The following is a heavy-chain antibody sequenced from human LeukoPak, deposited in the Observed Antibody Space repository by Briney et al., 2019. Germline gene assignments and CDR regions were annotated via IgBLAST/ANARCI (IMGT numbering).Heavy chain of an antibody. CDR1: GFTFSSYS. CDR3: ARDRGPWAKLPDAFDI. CDR2: ISSSSSYI. V-gene: IGHV3-21*01. Sequence: SGGSLRLSCAASGFTFSSYSMNWVRQAPGKGLEWVSSISSSSSYIYYADSVKGRFTISRDNAKNSLYLQMNSLRAEDTAVYYCARDRGPWAKLPDAFDIWGQGTMVTVSS. J-gene: IGHJ3*02. D-gene: IGHD2-15*01.